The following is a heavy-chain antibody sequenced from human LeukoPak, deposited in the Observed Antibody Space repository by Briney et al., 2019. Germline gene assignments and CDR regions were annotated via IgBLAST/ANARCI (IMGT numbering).Heavy chain of an antibody. V-gene: IGHV4-4*07. CDR2: IYTSGST. D-gene: IGHD4-17*01. CDR3: ARDSWTPATVNAFDI. J-gene: IGHJ3*02. Sequence: SETLSLTCTVSGGSINNYYWSWIRQPAGKGLEWLGRIYTSGSTNYSPSLKSRVTMSVDTSKNRFSLKLRSVTAADTAIYYCARDSWTPATVNAFDIWGQGTMVTVSS. CDR1: GGSINNYY.